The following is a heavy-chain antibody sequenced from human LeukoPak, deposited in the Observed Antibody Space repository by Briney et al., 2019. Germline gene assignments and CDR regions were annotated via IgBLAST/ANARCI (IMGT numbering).Heavy chain of an antibody. J-gene: IGHJ4*02. Sequence: SETLSLTCTVSGGSISSSSAYWGWLRQPPGKGLEWFGSIYYRKNTYYNPSLKSRVTISADTSKNQFSLTLGSVSATDTAVYYCASPRGFSYGYFDYWGQGTLVTVSS. CDR2: IYYRKNT. CDR3: ASPRGFSYGYFDY. V-gene: IGHV4-39*01. D-gene: IGHD5-18*01. CDR1: GGSISSSSAY.